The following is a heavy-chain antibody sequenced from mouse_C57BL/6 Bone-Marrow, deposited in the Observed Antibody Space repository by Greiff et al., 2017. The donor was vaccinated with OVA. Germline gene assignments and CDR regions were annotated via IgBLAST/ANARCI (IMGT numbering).Heavy chain of an antibody. Sequence: EVQLQQSGTVLARPGASVKMSCKTSGYTFTSYWMHWVKKRPGQGLEWIGAIYPGNSDTSYNQKIKGKATLTAVTSASTAYMELSSLTNEDSAVYYCTKSIYYDYDDYAMDYWGQGTSVTVSS. J-gene: IGHJ4*01. V-gene: IGHV1-5*01. CDR3: TKSIYYDYDDYAMDY. CDR2: IYPGNSDT. CDR1: GYTFTSYW. D-gene: IGHD2-4*01.